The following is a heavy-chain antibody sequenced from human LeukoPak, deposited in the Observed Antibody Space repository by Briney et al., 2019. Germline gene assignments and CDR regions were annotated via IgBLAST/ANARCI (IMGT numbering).Heavy chain of an antibody. Sequence: ASVKVSCKASGYTFTSYGISWVRQAPGQGLEWMGWISAYNGNTNYAQKLQGRVTMTTDTSTSTAYMELRSLRSDDTAVYYCARVTTYDFWSGYYPTPFDYWGQETLVTVSS. CDR3: ARVTTYDFWSGYYPTPFDY. CDR2: ISAYNGNT. CDR1: GYTFTSYG. J-gene: IGHJ4*02. V-gene: IGHV1-18*01. D-gene: IGHD3-3*01.